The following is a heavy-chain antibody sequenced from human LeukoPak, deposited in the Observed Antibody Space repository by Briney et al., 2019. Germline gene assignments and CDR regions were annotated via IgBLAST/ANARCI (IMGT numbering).Heavy chain of an antibody. CDR2: IYYSGST. CDR1: GGSISSGDYY. V-gene: IGHV4-30-4*01. D-gene: IGHD3-10*01. J-gene: IGHJ5*02. Sequence: SETLSLTCTVSGGSISSGDYYWSWIRQPPGKGLEWIGYIYYSGSTYYNPSLKSRVTISADTSKNQFSLKLSSVTAADTAVYYCARVNYYGSGSYYNAWGQGTLVTVSS. CDR3: ARVNYYGSGSYYNA.